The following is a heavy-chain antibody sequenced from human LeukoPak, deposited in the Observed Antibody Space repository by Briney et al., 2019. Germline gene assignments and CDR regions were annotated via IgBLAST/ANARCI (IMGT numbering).Heavy chain of an antibody. D-gene: IGHD2-15*01. CDR2: ISGSGGST. J-gene: IGHJ3*02. V-gene: IGHV3-23*01. Sequence: GGSLRLSCAASGFTFSSYAMSWVRQAPGKGLEWVSAISGSGGSTYYADSVKGRFPISRDNSKNTLCLQMNSLRAEDTAVYYCARRYCSGGSCYSDDAFDIWGQGTMVTVSS. CDR1: GFTFSSYA. CDR3: ARRYCSGGSCYSDDAFDI.